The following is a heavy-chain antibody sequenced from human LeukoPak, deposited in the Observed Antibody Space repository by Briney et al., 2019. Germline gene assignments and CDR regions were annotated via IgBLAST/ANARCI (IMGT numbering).Heavy chain of an antibody. J-gene: IGHJ4*02. CDR1: GFTFSSYS. CDR3: ARDLVVGATGAWYFDY. Sequence: PGGSLRLSCTASGFTFSSYSMNWVRQAPGKGLEWVSSISTSSSYIYYADSVKGRFTISRDNAKNSLYLQMNSLRAEDTALYYCARDLVVGATGAWYFDYWGQGTLVTVSS. CDR2: ISTSSSYI. D-gene: IGHD1-26*01. V-gene: IGHV3-21*04.